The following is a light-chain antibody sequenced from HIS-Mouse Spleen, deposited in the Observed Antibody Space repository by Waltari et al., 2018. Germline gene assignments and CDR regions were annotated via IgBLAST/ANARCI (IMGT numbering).Light chain of an antibody. Sequence: QSALPQPASVSGSPEPPTTISCTGTSSDVGGYNYVSWYQQHPGKAPKLMIYDVSNRPAGVSKRFAGSKSGNTASLTISGLQAEDEADYYCSSYTSSSTLVFRGGTKLTVL. V-gene: IGLV2-14*03. CDR1: SSDVGGYNY. CDR3: SSYTSSSTLV. J-gene: IGLJ3*02. CDR2: DVS.